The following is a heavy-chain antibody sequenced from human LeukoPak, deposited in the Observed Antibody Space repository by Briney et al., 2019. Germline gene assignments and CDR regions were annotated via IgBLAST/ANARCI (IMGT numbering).Heavy chain of an antibody. J-gene: IGHJ4*02. CDR1: GFTFNRNA. V-gene: IGHV3-23*01. D-gene: IGHD6-19*01. Sequence: GGSLRLSCAASGFTFNRNAISWVRQAPGKGLEWVSTIGGSGNKTFYADSVKGRFTISRDNSKNMVHLQMNSLTGEDTALYYCVRRGDASSGWGDHDFWGQGALVTVSS. CDR2: IGGSGNKT. CDR3: VRRGDASSGWGDHDF.